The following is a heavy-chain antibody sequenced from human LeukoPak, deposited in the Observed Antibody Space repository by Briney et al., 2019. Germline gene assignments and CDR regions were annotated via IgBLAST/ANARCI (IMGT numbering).Heavy chain of an antibody. CDR2: ISAYNGNT. CDR1: GYTFTSYG. D-gene: IGHD3-10*01. CDR3: ARVLPNYYGSGSYVPDY. J-gene: IGHJ4*02. Sequence: ASVKVSCKASGYTFTSYGISWVRQAPGQGLEWMGWISAYNGNTNYAQKLQGRVTMTTDTSTSTAYMELRSLRSDDTAVYYCARVLPNYYGSGSYVPDYWGQGTLVTVSS. V-gene: IGHV1-18*01.